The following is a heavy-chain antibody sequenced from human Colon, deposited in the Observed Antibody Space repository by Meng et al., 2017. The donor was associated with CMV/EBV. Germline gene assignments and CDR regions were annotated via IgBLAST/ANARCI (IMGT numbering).Heavy chain of an antibody. Sequence: GQSGADVKKPGASVKGSFKVSVYTLTGDYIHRVRADPGQGLEWMGWINPNSGGTNYAQKFQGRVTMTRDTSISTAYMELSRLRSDDTAVYYCARAPYNWNDEGWFDPWGQGTLVTVSS. J-gene: IGHJ5*02. V-gene: IGHV1-2*02. CDR3: ARAPYNWNDEGWFDP. CDR1: VYTLTGDY. CDR2: INPNSGGT. D-gene: IGHD1-20*01.